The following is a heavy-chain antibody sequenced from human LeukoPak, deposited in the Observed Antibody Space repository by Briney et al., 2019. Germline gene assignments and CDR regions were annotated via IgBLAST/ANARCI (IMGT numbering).Heavy chain of an antibody. J-gene: IGHJ4*02. CDR1: GFTFSSYS. D-gene: IGHD3-10*01. CDR3: ARARGSYGSGSYYLPGYYFDY. V-gene: IGHV3-48*01. Sequence: EGSLRLSCAASGFTFSSYSMNWVRQAPGKGLEWVSYISSSSSTIYYADSVKGRFTISRDNAKNSLYLQMNSLRAEDTAVYYCARARGSYGSGSYYLPGYYFDYWGQGTLVTVSS. CDR2: ISSSSSTI.